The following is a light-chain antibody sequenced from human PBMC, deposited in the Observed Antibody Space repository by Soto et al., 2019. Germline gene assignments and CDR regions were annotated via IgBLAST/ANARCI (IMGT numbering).Light chain of an antibody. CDR1: QSVRSY. J-gene: IGKJ1*01. CDR2: DAS. Sequence: EIVLTQSPATLSLSPGDRATLSCRASQSVRSYLAWYQQKPGQAPRLLIYDASNRATGIPARFSGSGSGTDFTLTVSSLEPEDFAVYYCQQYVSSPATFGQGTRVDLK. CDR3: QQYVSSPAT. V-gene: IGKV3-11*01.